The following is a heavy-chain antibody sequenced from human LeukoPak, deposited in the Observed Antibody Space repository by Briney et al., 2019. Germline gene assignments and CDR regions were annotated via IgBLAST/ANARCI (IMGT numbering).Heavy chain of an antibody. D-gene: IGHD3-22*01. Sequence: ASVKVSCKASGYTFTSYGISWVRQAPGQGLEWMGWISAYNGNTNYAQKLQGRVTITADESTSTAYMELSSLRSEDTAVYYCARGMYYYDSSGSVFDYWGQGTLVTVSS. CDR2: ISAYNGNT. CDR1: GYTFTSYG. V-gene: IGHV1-18*01. CDR3: ARGMYYYDSSGSVFDY. J-gene: IGHJ4*02.